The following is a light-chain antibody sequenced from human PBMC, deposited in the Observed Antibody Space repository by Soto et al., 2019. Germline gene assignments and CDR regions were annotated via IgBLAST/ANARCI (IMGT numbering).Light chain of an antibody. CDR3: KSYAGSNTYV. CDR2: EVV. Sequence: QSALTQPPSASGSPGQSVTIACTGTKSDIGVYDFVSWYQHHPGTAPRLLIYEVVQRPSGVPDRFSGSKSGNTASLTVSGLQAADEADYFCKSYAGSNTYVFGSGTKLTVL. V-gene: IGLV2-8*01. J-gene: IGLJ1*01. CDR1: KSDIGVYDF.